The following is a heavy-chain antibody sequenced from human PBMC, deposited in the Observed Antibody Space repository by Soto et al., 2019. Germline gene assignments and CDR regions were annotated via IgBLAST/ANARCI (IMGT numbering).Heavy chain of an antibody. Sequence: ASVKVSCKASGYTFRNYYIHWVRQAPGQGLEWMGLINPSGGATSYSQRFQGRVTITKDSSTSTVYMELSSLGSEDTAVYYCGRAFDRSGLYWGQGTLVTVSS. J-gene: IGHJ4*02. CDR3: GRAFDRSGLY. CDR2: INPSGGAT. D-gene: IGHD3-22*01. CDR1: GYTFRNYY. V-gene: IGHV1-46*01.